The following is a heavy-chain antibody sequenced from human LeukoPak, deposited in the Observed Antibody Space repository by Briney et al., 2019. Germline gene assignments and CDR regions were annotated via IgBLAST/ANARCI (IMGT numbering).Heavy chain of an antibody. Sequence: PSETLSLTCTVSGGSISSSSYYWGWIRQPPGKGLEWIGYIYHSGSTYYNPSLKSRVTISVDRSKNQFSLKLSSVTAADTAVYYCARGLDSSGWSPYAGYWGQGTLVTVSS. V-gene: IGHV4-30-2*01. CDR1: GGSISSSSYY. D-gene: IGHD6-19*01. CDR3: ARGLDSSGWSPYAGY. CDR2: IYHSGST. J-gene: IGHJ4*02.